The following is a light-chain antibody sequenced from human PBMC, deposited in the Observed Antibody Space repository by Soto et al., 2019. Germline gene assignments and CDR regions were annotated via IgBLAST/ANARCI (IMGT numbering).Light chain of an antibody. CDR1: QSVSSN. J-gene: IGKJ1*01. Sequence: EMVMTHSPPSLKLSXDERATLSCRASQSVSSNLAWYQQKPGQAPRLLIYGASTRATGIPARISGSGSGTEFTLTITSLQSEDFAVYYCQQYNKWRTFGQGTKVDIK. V-gene: IGKV3-15*01. CDR2: GAS. CDR3: QQYNKWRT.